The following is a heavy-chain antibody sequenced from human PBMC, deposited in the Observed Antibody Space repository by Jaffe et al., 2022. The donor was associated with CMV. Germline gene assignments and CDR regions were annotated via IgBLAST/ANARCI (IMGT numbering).Heavy chain of an antibody. D-gene: IGHD3-9*01. V-gene: IGHV3-30*18. J-gene: IGHJ6*02. CDR2: ISYDGSNK. CDR1: GFTFSSYG. Sequence: QVQLVESGGGVVQPGRSLRLSCAASGFTFSSYGMHWVRQAPGKGLEWVAVISYDGSNKYYADSVKGRFTISRDNSKNTLYLQMNSLRAEDTAVYYCAKPFRPGGGNYDILTGYWTYYYGMDVWGQGTTVTVSS. CDR3: AKPFRPGGGNYDILTGYWTYYYGMDV.